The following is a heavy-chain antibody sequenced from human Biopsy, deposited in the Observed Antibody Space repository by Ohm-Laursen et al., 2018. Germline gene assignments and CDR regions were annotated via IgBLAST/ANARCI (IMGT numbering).Heavy chain of an antibody. J-gene: IGHJ4*03. CDR1: GFTFSSYG. D-gene: IGHD3-10*01. Sequence: SLRLSCTASGFTFSSYGMHWVRQAPGKGLEWVAVIWYDGSNKYYADSVKGRFTISRDNSKNTLYLQMNSLRAEDTAVYYCASEMMSEAGGFDYWGQGTTVTVSS. CDR2: IWYDGSNK. V-gene: IGHV3-33*01. CDR3: ASEMMSEAGGFDY.